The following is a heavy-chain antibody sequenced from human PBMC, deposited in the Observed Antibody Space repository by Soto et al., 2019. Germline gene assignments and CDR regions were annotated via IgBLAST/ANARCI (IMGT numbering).Heavy chain of an antibody. V-gene: IGHV3-21*01. D-gene: IGHD6-19*01. CDR1: GFTFSSYS. Sequence: EVQLVESGGGLVKPGGSLRLSCAASGFTFSSYSMNWVRQAPGKGLEWVSSISSGSSYIYYADSVKGRFTISRDNAKNSLYLQMNSLRAEDTAVYYCAREGIAVAGYYFDYWGQGTLVTVSS. CDR2: ISSGSSYI. J-gene: IGHJ4*02. CDR3: AREGIAVAGYYFDY.